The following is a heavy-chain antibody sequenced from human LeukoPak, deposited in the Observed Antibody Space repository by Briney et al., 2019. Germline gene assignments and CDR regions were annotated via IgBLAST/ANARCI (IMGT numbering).Heavy chain of an antibody. CDR3: ARRGYSGSWFDP. D-gene: IGHD2-21*01. CDR2: ISSSANTI. V-gene: IGHV3-11*04. CDR1: GFTFSDYY. Sequence: PGGSLRLSCAASGFTFSDYYMSWIRQAPGKGLELLSYISSSANTIYYADSVKGQFTISRDNAKNSLYLQMNSLRAEDTAVYHCARRGYSGSWFDPWGQGTLVTVSS. J-gene: IGHJ5*02.